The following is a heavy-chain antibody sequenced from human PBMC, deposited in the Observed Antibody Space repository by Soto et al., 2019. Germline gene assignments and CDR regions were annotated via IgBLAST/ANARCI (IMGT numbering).Heavy chain of an antibody. V-gene: IGHV4-39*01. Sequence: QLQLQESGPGLVKPSETLSLTCTVSGGSISSSSYYWGWIRQPPGKGLEWIGNIYYSGSTYYNPSLKSRVTISVDTSKNQCSLKLSSVTAADTAVYYCARHSIVMIVALDYWGQGTLVTVSS. CDR2: IYYSGST. D-gene: IGHD3-22*01. CDR1: GGSISSSSYY. J-gene: IGHJ4*02. CDR3: ARHSIVMIVALDY.